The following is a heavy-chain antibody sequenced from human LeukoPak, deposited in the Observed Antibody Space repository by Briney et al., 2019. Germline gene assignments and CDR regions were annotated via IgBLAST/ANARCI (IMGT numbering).Heavy chain of an antibody. D-gene: IGHD3-22*01. CDR3: ASHGDSYYVFSY. Sequence: PGGSLRLSCAASGFNFSNYGMSWVRQAPGKGLEWVSSISGRSVSTYYADSVKGRFTISRDISKNTLYLQVNSLRAEDTALYYCASHGDSYYVFSYLGQGTLLTVSS. CDR2: ISGRSVST. J-gene: IGHJ4*02. CDR1: GFNFSNYG. V-gene: IGHV3-23*01.